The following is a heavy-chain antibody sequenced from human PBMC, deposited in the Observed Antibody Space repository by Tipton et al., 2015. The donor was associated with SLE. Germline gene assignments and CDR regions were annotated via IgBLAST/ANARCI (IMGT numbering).Heavy chain of an antibody. CDR2: INHSGST. CDR1: GGSFSGYY. Sequence: TLSLTCAVYGGSFSGYYWSWIRQPPGKGLEWIGEINHSGSTNYNPSLKSRVTISVDTSKNQFSLKLSSVTAADTAVYYCARASIPFQTGWFDPWGQGTLATVSS. V-gene: IGHV4-34*01. J-gene: IGHJ5*02. CDR3: ARASIPFQTGWFDP. D-gene: IGHD2-2*02.